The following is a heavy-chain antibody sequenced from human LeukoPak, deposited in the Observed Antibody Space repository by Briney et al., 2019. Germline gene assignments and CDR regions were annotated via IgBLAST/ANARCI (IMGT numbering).Heavy chain of an antibody. J-gene: IGHJ4*02. V-gene: IGHV3-21*01. CDR3: AREPDIVVVVDARGNYFDY. CDR2: ISSSSSYI. CDR1: GFTCSSYS. D-gene: IGHD2-15*01. Sequence: GGSLRLSCAAAGFTCSSYSMSWVRQAPGKGLEWVSSISSSSSYIYYADSVKGRFTISRDNAKNSLYLQMNSMRAEDTAVYYCAREPDIVVVVDARGNYFDYWGQGTLVTVSS.